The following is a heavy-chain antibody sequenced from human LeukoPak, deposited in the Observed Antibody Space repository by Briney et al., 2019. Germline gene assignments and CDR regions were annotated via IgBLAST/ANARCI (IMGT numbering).Heavy chain of an antibody. CDR3: ARDDYDYVWGSYRTYYFDY. V-gene: IGHV3-21*01. CDR2: ISSSSSYI. D-gene: IGHD3-16*02. Sequence: GGSLRLSCAASGFTFSSYSMNWVRQAPGKGLEWVSSISSSSSYIYYADSVKGRFTISRDNAKNSLYLQMNSLRAEDTAVYYCARDDYDYVWGSYRTYYFDYWGQGTLVTVSS. CDR1: GFTFSSYS. J-gene: IGHJ4*02.